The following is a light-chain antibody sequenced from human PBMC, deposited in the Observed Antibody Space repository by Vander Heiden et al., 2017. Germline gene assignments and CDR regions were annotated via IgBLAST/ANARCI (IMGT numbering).Light chain of an antibody. J-gene: IGLJ2*01. Sequence: QSALTQPASVPESPAPSIPVSCAGTRADVGAYNYVSGYQQHPGKAPKLIIYDVCDPPSGVSNRFSGSKSGNTASLTIAGLQSEDEADYSCSSYTSSPTLVFGGGTKLTVL. V-gene: IGLV2-14*01. CDR2: DVC. CDR3: SSYTSSPTLV. CDR1: RADVGAYNY.